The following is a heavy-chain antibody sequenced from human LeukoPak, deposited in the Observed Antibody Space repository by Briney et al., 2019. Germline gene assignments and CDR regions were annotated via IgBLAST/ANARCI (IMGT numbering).Heavy chain of an antibody. V-gene: IGHV4-39*01. CDR1: GGSISSSSYY. Sequence: PSETLSLTCTVSGGSISSSSYYWDWIRQPPGKGLEWIGSIYYSGSTYYNPSLKSRVTISVDTSKNQFSLRLSSVTAADTAMYYCAKSGGYGLIDYWGQGTRVTVSS. J-gene: IGHJ4*02. CDR3: AKSGGYGLIDY. CDR2: IYYSGST. D-gene: IGHD1-26*01.